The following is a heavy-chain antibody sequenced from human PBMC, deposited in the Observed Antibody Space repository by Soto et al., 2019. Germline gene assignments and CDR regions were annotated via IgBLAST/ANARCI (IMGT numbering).Heavy chain of an antibody. J-gene: IGHJ6*02. CDR3: ARAWRRYDGSSSYNHYYGMDV. CDR1: GGSVSSGSYF. CDR2: IYYSGST. Sequence: QVQLQESGPGLVKPSETLSLTCTVSGGSVSSGSYFWSWIRQSPGKGLEWIGYIYYSGSTKYNPSLRSRVTISLDMSRNQFSMRLRAVTAADTAVYYCARAWRRYDGSSSYNHYYGMDVWGQGTTVTVSS. V-gene: IGHV4-61*01. D-gene: IGHD3-22*01.